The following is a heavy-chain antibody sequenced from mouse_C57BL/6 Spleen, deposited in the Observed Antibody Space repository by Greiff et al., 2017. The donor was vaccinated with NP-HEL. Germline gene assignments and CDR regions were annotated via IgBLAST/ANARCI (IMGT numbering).Heavy chain of an antibody. V-gene: IGHV1-64*01. CDR1: GYTFTSYW. CDR3: ARKGGSDSDFDY. CDR2: IHPNSGST. J-gene: IGHJ2*01. Sequence: QVQLQQPGAELVKPGASVKLSCKASGYTFTSYWMHWVKQRPGQGLEWIGMIHPNSGSTNYNEKFKSKATLTVDKSSSTAYMQLSSLTSEDSAVYYCARKGGSDSDFDYWGQGTTLTVSS.